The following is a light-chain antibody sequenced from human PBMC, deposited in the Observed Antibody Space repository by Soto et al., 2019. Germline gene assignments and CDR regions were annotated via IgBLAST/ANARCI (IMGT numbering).Light chain of an antibody. V-gene: IGLV2-14*01. J-gene: IGLJ1*01. CDR1: RRDVGGYNY. Sequence: QSALTQPASVSGSPGQSITISCTGTRRDVGGYNYVSWYQQYPGKSPKLLIYEVTHRPSGVSHRFSGSKSGNTASLTISGLQAEDEADYYCSSYTISNTCPFVFGTGTKLTVL. CDR3: SSYTISNTCPFV. CDR2: EVT.